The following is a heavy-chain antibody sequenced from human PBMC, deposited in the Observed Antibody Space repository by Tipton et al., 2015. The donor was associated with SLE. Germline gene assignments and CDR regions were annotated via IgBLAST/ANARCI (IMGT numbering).Heavy chain of an antibody. CDR3: ARDRAAAGPKVDY. Sequence: TLSLTCTVSGGSISSSSYYWGWIRQPPGKGLEWIGEINHSGSTNYNPSLKSRVTISVDTSKNQFSLKLSSVTAADTAVYYCARDRAAAGPKVDYWGQGTLVTVSS. V-gene: IGHV4-39*07. CDR1: GGSISSSSYY. CDR2: INHSGST. J-gene: IGHJ4*02. D-gene: IGHD6-13*01.